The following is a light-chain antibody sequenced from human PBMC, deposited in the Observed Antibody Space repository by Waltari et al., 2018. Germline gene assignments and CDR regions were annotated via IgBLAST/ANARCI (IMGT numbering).Light chain of an antibody. CDR3: QQRSNWRGT. J-gene: IGKJ5*01. CDR2: GAS. Sequence: EIVLTQSPATLSLSPGERATLSCRASQSVIDYVAWYQQKPGQAPRLLIYGASNRATGIPARFSGSGSETDFTLTISRLEPEDFAVYYCQQRSNWRGTFGQGTRLEIK. CDR1: QSVIDY. V-gene: IGKV3-11*01.